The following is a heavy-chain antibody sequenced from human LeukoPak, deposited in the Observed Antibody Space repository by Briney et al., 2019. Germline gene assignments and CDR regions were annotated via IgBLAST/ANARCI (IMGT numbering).Heavy chain of an antibody. CDR2: IYPGDSET. Sequence: GESLKISCKDSGYSFTNYWIVWVRQMPGKGLEWMGIIYPGDSETRYSPSFQGQVTISADKSISTAFLQWSSLKASDTAMYYCARPGRATVTRLDYWGQGTLVTVTS. V-gene: IGHV5-51*01. J-gene: IGHJ4*02. D-gene: IGHD4-17*01. CDR3: ARPGRATVTRLDY. CDR1: GYSFTNYW.